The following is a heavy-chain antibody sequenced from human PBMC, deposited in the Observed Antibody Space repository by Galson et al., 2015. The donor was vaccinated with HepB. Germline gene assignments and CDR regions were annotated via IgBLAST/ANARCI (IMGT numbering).Heavy chain of an antibody. Sequence: SVKVSCKASGGTFSSYAISWVRQAPGQGLEWMGGIIPIFGTANYAQKFQGRVTITADESTSTAYMELSSLRSEDTAVYYCARALAATIVGVVIIVQPDYYYYMDVWGKGTTVTVSS. CDR2: IIPIFGTA. CDR3: ARALAATIVGVVIIVQPDYYYYMDV. D-gene: IGHD3-3*01. J-gene: IGHJ6*03. CDR1: GGTFSSYA. V-gene: IGHV1-69*13.